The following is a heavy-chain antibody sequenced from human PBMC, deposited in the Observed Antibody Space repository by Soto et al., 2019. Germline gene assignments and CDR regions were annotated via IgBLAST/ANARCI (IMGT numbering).Heavy chain of an antibody. CDR2: IYYSGST. V-gene: IGHV4-31*03. Sequence: QVQLQESGPGLVKPSQTLSLTCTVSGGSISSGGYYWSWIRQHPGKGLEWIGYIYYSGSTYYNPSPKSRVTISVDTSKNQFSLKLSSVTAADTAVYYCVRSDPIHLWVDYWGQGTLVTVSS. CDR1: GGSISSGGYY. D-gene: IGHD3-16*01. J-gene: IGHJ4*02. CDR3: VRSDPIHLWVDY.